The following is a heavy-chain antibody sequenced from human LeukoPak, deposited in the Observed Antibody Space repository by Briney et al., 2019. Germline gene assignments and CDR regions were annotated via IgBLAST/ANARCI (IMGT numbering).Heavy chain of an antibody. Sequence: GASVKVSCKPSGYTFISYSIHWVRQAPGQGLEWMGIINPSAGSTSYAQKFQGRITMTRDTSTSTVYMDLSSLRTEDTAVYYCVRDRRAVAVYFDYWGQGTLVTVSS. D-gene: IGHD6-19*01. CDR1: GYTFISYS. CDR2: INPSAGST. CDR3: VRDRRAVAVYFDY. J-gene: IGHJ4*02. V-gene: IGHV1-46*01.